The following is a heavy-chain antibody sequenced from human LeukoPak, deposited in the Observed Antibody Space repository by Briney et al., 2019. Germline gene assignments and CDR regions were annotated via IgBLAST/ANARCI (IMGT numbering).Heavy chain of an antibody. CDR1: GGSISSYY. Sequence: SETLSLTCTVSGGSISSYYWSWIRQPPGKGLEWIGYIYYSGSTNYNPSLKSRVTISVDTSKNQFSLKLSSVTAADTAVYYCARIVGATLDYWGQGTLVTVSS. D-gene: IGHD1-26*01. V-gene: IGHV4-59*01. CDR3: ARIVGATLDY. CDR2: IYYSGST. J-gene: IGHJ4*02.